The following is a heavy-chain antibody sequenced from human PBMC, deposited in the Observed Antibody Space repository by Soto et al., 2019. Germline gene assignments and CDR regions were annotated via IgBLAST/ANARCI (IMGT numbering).Heavy chain of an antibody. CDR2: IYWDDDK. CDR1: GFSLTTSDVG. V-gene: IGHV2-5*02. D-gene: IGHD6-6*01. J-gene: IGHJ4*02. CDR3: AHSRYSRSSFDY. Sequence: SGPTGEPTQTLTLTCTFSGFSLTTSDVGVGWFRQPPGKALEWLALIYWDDDKRYSPSLKSRLTITKDTSKNQVVLTMTNMDPVDTATYYCAHSRYSRSSFDYWGQGTLVTVSS.